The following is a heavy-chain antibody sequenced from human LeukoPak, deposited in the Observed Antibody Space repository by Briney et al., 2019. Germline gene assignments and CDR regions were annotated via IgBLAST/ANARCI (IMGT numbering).Heavy chain of an antibody. J-gene: IGHJ4*02. CDR2: IRSKAYGGTT. Sequence: GGSLRLSCAASGFTFGDYVMSWVRQAPGKGLEWVGFIRSKAYGGTTKYAASVKGRFTISRDDSKSIAYLQMNSLKTEDTAVYYCTRQAFWSGYFDYWGQGTLVTVSS. CDR1: GFTFGDYV. CDR3: TRQAFWSGYFDY. V-gene: IGHV3-49*04. D-gene: IGHD3-3*01.